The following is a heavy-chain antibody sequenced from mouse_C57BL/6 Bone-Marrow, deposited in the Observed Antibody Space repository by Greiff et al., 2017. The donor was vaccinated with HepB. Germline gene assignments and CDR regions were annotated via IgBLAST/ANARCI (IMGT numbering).Heavy chain of an antibody. CDR2: ISYDGSN. V-gene: IGHV3-6*01. CDR1: GYSITSGYY. D-gene: IGHD2-1*01. CDR3: AREHYGNFYYAMDY. Sequence: VQLKESGPGLVKTSQSLSLTCSVTGYSITSGYYWNWIRQFPGNKLEWMGYISYDGSNNYNPSLKNRISITRDTSKNQFFLKLNSVTTEDTATYYCAREHYGNFYYAMDYWGQGTSVTVSS. J-gene: IGHJ4*01.